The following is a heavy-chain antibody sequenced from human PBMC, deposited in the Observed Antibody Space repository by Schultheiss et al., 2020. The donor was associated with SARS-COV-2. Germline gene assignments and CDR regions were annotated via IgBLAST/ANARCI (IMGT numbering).Heavy chain of an antibody. CDR1: GGSISSGGYY. D-gene: IGHD3-3*02. Sequence: GSLRLSCTVSGGSISSGGYYWSWIRQPPGKGLEWIGEINHSGSTNYNPSLKSRVTISVDTSKNQFSLKLSSVTAADTAVYYCARRLTFLESYYYYMDVWGKGTTVTVSS. V-gene: IGHV4-39*07. CDR2: INHSGST. CDR3: ARRLTFLESYYYYMDV. J-gene: IGHJ6*03.